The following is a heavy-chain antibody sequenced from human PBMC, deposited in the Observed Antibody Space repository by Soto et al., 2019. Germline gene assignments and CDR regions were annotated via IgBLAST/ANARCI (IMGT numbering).Heavy chain of an antibody. CDR3: AKGGVAARAVLNWFDP. D-gene: IGHD6-6*01. Sequence: GGSLRLSCAASGFTFSSYGMHWVRQAPGKGLEWVAVISYDGSNKYYADSVKGRFTISRDNSKNTLYLQMNSLRAEDTAVYYCAKGGVAARAVLNWFDPWGQGTLVTVSS. CDR2: ISYDGSNK. CDR1: GFTFSSYG. J-gene: IGHJ5*02. V-gene: IGHV3-30*18.